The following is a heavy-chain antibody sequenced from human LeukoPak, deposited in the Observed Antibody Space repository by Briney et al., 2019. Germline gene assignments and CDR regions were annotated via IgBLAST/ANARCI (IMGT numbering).Heavy chain of an antibody. CDR1: GGSFSGYY. Sequence: SETLSLTCAVYGGSFSGYYWSWIRQPPGKGLEWIGEINHSGSTNYNPSLKSRVTISVDTSKNQFSLKLSSVTAADTAVYYCARGGVVVPAAPSNCFDPWGQGTLVTVSS. V-gene: IGHV4-34*01. CDR3: ARGGVVVPAAPSNCFDP. J-gene: IGHJ5*02. CDR2: INHSGST. D-gene: IGHD2-2*01.